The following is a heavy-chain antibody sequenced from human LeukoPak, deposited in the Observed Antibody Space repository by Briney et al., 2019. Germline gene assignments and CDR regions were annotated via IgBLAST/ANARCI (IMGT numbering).Heavy chain of an antibody. Sequence: GGSLRLSCAASGFTFSSDVMSWVRQAPGKGLEWVSYISSSGSTIYYADSVKGRFTISRDNAKNSLYLQMNSLRAEDTAVYYCARVEGGSYFSFDYWGQGTLVTVSS. CDR2: ISSSGSTI. J-gene: IGHJ4*02. CDR1: GFTFSSDV. D-gene: IGHD1-26*01. CDR3: ARVEGGSYFSFDY. V-gene: IGHV3-48*03.